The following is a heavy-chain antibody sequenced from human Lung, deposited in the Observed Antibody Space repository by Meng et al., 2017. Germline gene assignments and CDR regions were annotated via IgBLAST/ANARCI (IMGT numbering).Heavy chain of an antibody. J-gene: IGHJ4*02. V-gene: IGHV1-2*06. CDR3: ARDEDISAAGKLFGDY. CDR1: GYNFPDYY. D-gene: IGHD6-25*01. CDR2: INPKSGDT. Sequence: QGQLGQAGAEVKNPGASVKVSCKPSGYNFPDYYIHWVRRAPGQGLEWMGRINPKSGDTHYAQKFQARVTMTGDTSISTAYMELSGLRSDDTAMYYCARDEDISAAGKLFGDYWGQGTLVTASS.